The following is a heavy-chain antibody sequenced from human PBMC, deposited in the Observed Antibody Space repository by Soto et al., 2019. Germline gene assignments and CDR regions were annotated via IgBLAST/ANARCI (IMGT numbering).Heavy chain of an antibody. CDR1: GYSFTTYW. V-gene: IGHV5-51*01. Sequence: GESLKISCKGSGYSFTTYWIAWVRQMPGKGLEWMGIIYPGDSDTRYSPSFQGQVTISADKSISTAYLQWSSLKASDTAMYYCARRGSLYDSSGYPDYWGQGTLVTVSS. J-gene: IGHJ4*02. D-gene: IGHD3-22*01. CDR3: ARRGSLYDSSGYPDY. CDR2: IYPGDSDT.